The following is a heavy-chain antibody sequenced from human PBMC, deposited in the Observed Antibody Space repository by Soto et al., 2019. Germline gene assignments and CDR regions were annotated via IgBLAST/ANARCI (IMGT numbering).Heavy chain of an antibody. V-gene: IGHV3-48*01. Sequence: EVQLVESGGGLVQPGGSLRLSCAASGFTFSSYSMNWVRQAPGKGLEWVSYISSGRSTIYYADTVKGRFTISRDNAQNSLYPQMNSLRADDTAGNYCAKTYSSGRGAFDAWGKVTMVTVSS. J-gene: IGHJ3*01. CDR1: GFTFSSYS. CDR3: AKTYSSGRGAFDA. CDR2: ISSGRSTI. D-gene: IGHD6-19*01.